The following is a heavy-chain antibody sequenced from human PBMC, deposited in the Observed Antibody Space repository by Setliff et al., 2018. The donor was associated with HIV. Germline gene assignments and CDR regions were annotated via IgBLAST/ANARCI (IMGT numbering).Heavy chain of an antibody. CDR2: IIPILGIA. CDR3: ARDQFVYYDSGSLYSDWYFDL. J-gene: IGHJ2*01. CDR1: GGTFSSYA. V-gene: IGHV1-69*10. D-gene: IGHD3-10*01. Sequence: SVKVSCKASGGTFSSYAISWVRQAPGQGLEWMGGIIPILGIANYAQKFQGRVTITADKSTSTAYMELSSLRSEDTAVYYCARDQFVYYDSGSLYSDWYFDLWGRGTLVTVSS.